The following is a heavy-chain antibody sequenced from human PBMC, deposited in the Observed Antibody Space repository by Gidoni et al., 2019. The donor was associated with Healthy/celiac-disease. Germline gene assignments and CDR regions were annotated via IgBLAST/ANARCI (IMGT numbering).Heavy chain of an antibody. CDR2: IRSKANSYAT. CDR3: RSYYYGIEYGMDV. D-gene: IGHD3-10*01. CDR1: GFPFSGSA. Sequence: EVQLVESGGGLVQPGRSLKLSCAASGFPFSGSAMHWVRQASGKGLEWVGRIRSKANSYATAYAASVKGMFTISRDDSKNTAYLQMNSLKTEDTAVYYCRSYYYGIEYGMDVWGQGTTVTVSS. J-gene: IGHJ6*02. V-gene: IGHV3-73*02.